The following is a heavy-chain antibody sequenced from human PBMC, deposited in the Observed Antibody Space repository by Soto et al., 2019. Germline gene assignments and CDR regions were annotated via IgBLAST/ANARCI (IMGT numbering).Heavy chain of an antibody. J-gene: IGHJ5*02. CDR2: IKEDGSEK. CDR1: GFTFSSYW. Sequence: EVQLVESGGGLVQPGGSLRLSCAASGFTFSSYWMSWVRQAPGKGLEWVANIKEDGSEKYYVDSVKGRFTISRDKAKNSLYLQMNRLIAEDTAVYYCARGRAARLWFDPWGQGTLVTVS. CDR3: ARGRAARLWFDP. D-gene: IGHD6-6*01. V-gene: IGHV3-7*01.